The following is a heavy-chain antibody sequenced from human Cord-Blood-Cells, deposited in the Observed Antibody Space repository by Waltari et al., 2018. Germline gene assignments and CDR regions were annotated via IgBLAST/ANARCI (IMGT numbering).Heavy chain of an antibody. V-gene: IGHV1-2*02. J-gene: IGHJ4*02. CDR3: ARGPRSKVGATDY. CDR1: GYTFTGFY. CDR2: INPNMGGT. D-gene: IGHD1-26*01. Sequence: QVQLVQSGAEVKKPGASVKVSCKASGYTFTGFYMHWVRKAPGQGLEWMGWINPNMGGTNYAQKFQGRVTMTRDTSISTAYMELSRLRSDDTAVYYCARGPRSKVGATDYWGQGTLVTVSS.